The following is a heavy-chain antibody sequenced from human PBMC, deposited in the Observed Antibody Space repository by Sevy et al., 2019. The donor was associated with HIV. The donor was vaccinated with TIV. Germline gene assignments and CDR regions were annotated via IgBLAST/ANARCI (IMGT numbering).Heavy chain of an antibody. V-gene: IGHV3-48*03. CDR1: GFTFSSYD. D-gene: IGHD2-8*01. J-gene: IGHJ5*02. Sequence: GGSLRLSSTASGFTFSSYDMNWVRQAPGKGLEWVSKISSSGSSIYYADSVKGRFTISRDNAKNSLNLQMNSLRAEDTAVYYCTRNGGAFDNGFDPWGQGTLVTVSS. CDR2: ISSSGSSI. CDR3: TRNGGAFDNGFDP.